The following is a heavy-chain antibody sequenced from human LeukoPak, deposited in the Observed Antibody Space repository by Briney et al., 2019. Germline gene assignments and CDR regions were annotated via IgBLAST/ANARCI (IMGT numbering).Heavy chain of an antibody. V-gene: IGHV3-23*01. J-gene: IGHJ4*02. CDR1: GFTFSSFA. CDR2: VSGSAGRT. Sequence: GGSLRLSCAASGFTFSSFAMTWVRQASGKGLEWVSTVSGSAGRTDYADSVKGRFTISRDNLKNTLYLQMNGLRAEDTAVYYCAKDGALTVTTNYWGQGTLVTVSS. CDR3: AKDGALTVTTNY. D-gene: IGHD4-11*01.